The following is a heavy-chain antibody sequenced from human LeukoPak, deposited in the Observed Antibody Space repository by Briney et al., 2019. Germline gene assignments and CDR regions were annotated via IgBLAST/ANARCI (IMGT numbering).Heavy chain of an antibody. V-gene: IGHV3-23*01. Sequence: GGSLRVSCAASGFTFSSYAMSWVRQAPGKGPEWVSTISGSGGNTYYADSVKGRFTISRENAKNSLYLQMNSLRAGDTAVYYCARESVQTGDDAFDIWGQGTMVTVSS. D-gene: IGHD7-27*01. CDR3: ARESVQTGDDAFDI. J-gene: IGHJ3*02. CDR2: ISGSGGNT. CDR1: GFTFSSYA.